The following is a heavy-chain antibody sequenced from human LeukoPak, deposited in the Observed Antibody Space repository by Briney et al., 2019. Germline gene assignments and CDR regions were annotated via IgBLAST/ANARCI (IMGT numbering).Heavy chain of an antibody. J-gene: IGHJ6*02. Sequence: GGSLRLSCAASGFTFSSYWMHWVRQAPGKGLVWVSRIIGNGSSTSYADSVKGRFTISRDNAKNTLYLQMNSLRAEDTAVYYCARYVYCSSTSCIYYYGMDVWGQGTTVAVSS. D-gene: IGHD2-2*01. CDR3: ARYVYCSSTSCIYYYGMDV. CDR2: IIGNGSST. CDR1: GFTFSSYW. V-gene: IGHV3-74*01.